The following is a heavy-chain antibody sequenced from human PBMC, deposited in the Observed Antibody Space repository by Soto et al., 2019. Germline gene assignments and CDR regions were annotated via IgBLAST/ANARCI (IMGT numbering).Heavy chain of an antibody. Sequence: ASVKVSCKASGYTFTGYYMHWVRQAPGQGLEWMGWINPNSGGTNYAQKFQGRVTMTRDTSISTAYMELSRLRSDDSAMYYCATRRFSSPDFSPWGQGTLVTVSS. CDR1: GYTFTGYY. V-gene: IGHV1-2*02. CDR2: INPNSGGT. J-gene: IGHJ5*02. CDR3: ATRRFSSPDFSP.